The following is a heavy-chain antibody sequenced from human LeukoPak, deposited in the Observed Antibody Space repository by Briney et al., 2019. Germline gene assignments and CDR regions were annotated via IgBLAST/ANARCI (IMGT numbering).Heavy chain of an antibody. CDR2: IIPILGIA. D-gene: IGHD3-10*01. Sequence: LWASVKVSCKAYGGTFSSYAISWVRQAPGQGLEWMGRIIPILGIANYAQKFQGRVTITADKSTSTAYMELSSLRSEDTAVYYCARDTTMVQNFKYYYYGMDVWGQGTTVTVSS. V-gene: IGHV1-69*04. CDR1: GGTFSSYA. J-gene: IGHJ6*02. CDR3: ARDTTMVQNFKYYYYGMDV.